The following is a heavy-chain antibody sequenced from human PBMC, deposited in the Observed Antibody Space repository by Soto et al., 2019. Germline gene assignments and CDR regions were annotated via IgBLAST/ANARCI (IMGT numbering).Heavy chain of an antibody. J-gene: IGHJ3*02. CDR3: ARHGSTYCSGGSCPAHI. V-gene: IGHV5-51*01. CDR2: IYPGDSDT. CDR1: GYSFTSYW. D-gene: IGHD2-15*01. Sequence: PGESLKISCKGSGYSFTSYWIGWVRQMPGKGLEWMGIIYPGDSDTRYSPSFQGQVTISADKSISTAYLQWSSLKASDTAMYYCARHGSTYCSGGSCPAHIWGQGTMVTVSS.